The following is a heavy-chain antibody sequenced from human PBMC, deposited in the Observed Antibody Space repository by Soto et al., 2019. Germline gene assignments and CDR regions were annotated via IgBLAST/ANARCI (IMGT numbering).Heavy chain of an antibody. Sequence: GGSLRLSCAASGFTVSSNYMSWVRQAPGKGLEWVSVIYSGGSTYYADSVKGRFTISRDNSKNTLYLQMNSLRAEDTAVYYCARDSLGRSSGYSSSWYAFDIWGQGTMVTVSS. V-gene: IGHV3-66*01. CDR2: IYSGGST. CDR1: GFTVSSNY. D-gene: IGHD6-13*01. CDR3: ARDSLGRSSGYSSSWYAFDI. J-gene: IGHJ3*02.